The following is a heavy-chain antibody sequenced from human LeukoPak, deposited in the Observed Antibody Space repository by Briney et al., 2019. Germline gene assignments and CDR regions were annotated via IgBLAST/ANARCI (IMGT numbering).Heavy chain of an antibody. J-gene: IGHJ6*03. CDR2: IYHSGST. D-gene: IGHD6-13*01. Sequence: SETLSLTCTVSGYSISSGYYWGCIRQPPGKGLGWFASIYHSGSTYYNPSLKSRVTISVDTSKNQFSLKLSSVTAADTAVYYCARADYSSTWSHDYYYMDVWGKGTTVTVSS. CDR1: GYSISSGYY. V-gene: IGHV4-38-2*02. CDR3: ARADYSSTWSHDYYYMDV.